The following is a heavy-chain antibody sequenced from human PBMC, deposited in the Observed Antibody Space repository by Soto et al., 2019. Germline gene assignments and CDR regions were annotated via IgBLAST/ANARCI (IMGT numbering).Heavy chain of an antibody. CDR1: GFTFSHYG. Sequence: QMQLEESGGGVVQPGRSLRLSCVASGFTFSHYGMHWVRQAPGKGLEWVAVIWHHGGNKYYADSVKGRFTISRDNARNTLDLQMDRLRGEDTGVDFWVSDGTPPERSPSYGKDVWGRGTTVIVSS. D-gene: IGHD1-1*01. CDR2: IWHHGGNK. J-gene: IGHJ6*02. V-gene: IGHV3-33*01. CDR3: VSDGTPPERSPSYGKDV.